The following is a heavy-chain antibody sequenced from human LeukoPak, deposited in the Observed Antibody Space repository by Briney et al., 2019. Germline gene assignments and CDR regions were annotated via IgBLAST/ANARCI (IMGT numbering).Heavy chain of an antibody. J-gene: IGHJ4*02. V-gene: IGHV3-23*01. D-gene: IGHD1-26*01. Sequence: PGGSLRLSCAASGFTLRSYAMNWVRQAPGKGLEWVSAISGNGYAYYADSVKGRFTISRDNSKNTLYLQMNSLRAEDTAVYYCAXXXAEVGTTVAPGDYWGQGTLLTVSS. CDR1: GFTLRSYA. CDR2: ISGNGYA. CDR3: AXXXAEVGTTVAPGDY.